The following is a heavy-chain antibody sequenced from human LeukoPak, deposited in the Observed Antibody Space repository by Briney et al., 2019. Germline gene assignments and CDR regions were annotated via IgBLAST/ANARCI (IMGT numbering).Heavy chain of an antibody. J-gene: IGHJ5*02. D-gene: IGHD2-2*01. CDR3: ARRKRSGCSSTSCLLNWFDP. CDR2: INHSGST. Sequence: SETLSLTCAVYGGSFSGYSWSWIRQPPGKGLERIGEINHSGSTNYNPSLKSRVTISVDTSKNQFSLKLSSVTAADTAVYYCARRKRSGCSSTSCLLNWFDPWGQGTLVTVSS. CDR1: GGSFSGYS. V-gene: IGHV4-34*01.